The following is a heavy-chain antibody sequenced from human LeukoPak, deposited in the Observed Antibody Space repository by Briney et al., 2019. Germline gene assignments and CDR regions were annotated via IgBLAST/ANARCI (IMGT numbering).Heavy chain of an antibody. Sequence: GESLKIPCKGSGYSFTNYWIAWVRPMPGKGMEWMGILYPGDPDTRYSPSFQGHVTISADKSITTAYLQWSSLRASDTAMYYCARKSSGWPGDFNYWGQGTLVTVSS. CDR3: ARKSSGWPGDFNY. V-gene: IGHV5-51*01. CDR1: GYSFTNYW. CDR2: LYPGDPDT. J-gene: IGHJ4*02. D-gene: IGHD6-25*01.